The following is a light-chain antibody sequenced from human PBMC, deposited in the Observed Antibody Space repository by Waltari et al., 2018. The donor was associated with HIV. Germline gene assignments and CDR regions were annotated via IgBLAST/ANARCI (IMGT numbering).Light chain of an antibody. CDR1: TLGSNS. CDR3: QVWDSSSDHYV. Sequence: SYVLTQPPSVSVAPGKTARITRWGNTLGSNSGHWSQQKPGQAPVLVIYDDGDRPSGIPERFSGSNAGNTATLTISRVEAGDEADYYCQVWDSSSDHYVFGTGTKVTVL. V-gene: IGLV3-21*04. CDR2: DDG. J-gene: IGLJ1*01.